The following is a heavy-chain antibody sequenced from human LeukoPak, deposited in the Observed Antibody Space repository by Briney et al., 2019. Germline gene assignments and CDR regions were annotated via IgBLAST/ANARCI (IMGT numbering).Heavy chain of an antibody. V-gene: IGHV3-53*01. CDR2: IYSGGST. CDR1: GFTVSSNY. Sequence: GGSLRLSCAASGFTVSSNYMSWVRQAPGKGLEWVSVIYSGGSTYYADSVKGRFTISRDNSKNTLYLQMNSLRAEDTAVYYCARDSGGIAAAGTLLFAFDIWGQGTMVTVSS. CDR3: ARDSGGIAAAGTLLFAFDI. D-gene: IGHD6-13*01. J-gene: IGHJ3*02.